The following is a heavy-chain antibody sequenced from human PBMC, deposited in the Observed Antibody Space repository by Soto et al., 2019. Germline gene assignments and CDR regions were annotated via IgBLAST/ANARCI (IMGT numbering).Heavy chain of an antibody. D-gene: IGHD3-22*01. CDR3: TTLISEDYYDSSGYYYPHFDY. CDR1: GFTFSNAW. CDR2: IKSKTDGGTT. J-gene: IGHJ4*02. V-gene: IGHV3-15*07. Sequence: GGSLRLSCAASGFTFSNAWMNWVRQAPGKGLEWVGRIKSKTDGGTTDYAAPVKGRFTISRDDSKNTLYLQMNSLKTEDTAVYYCTTLISEDYYDSSGYYYPHFDYWGQGTLVTVSS.